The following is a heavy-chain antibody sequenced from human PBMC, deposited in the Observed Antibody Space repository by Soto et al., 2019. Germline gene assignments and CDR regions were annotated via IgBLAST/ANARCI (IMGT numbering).Heavy chain of an antibody. CDR1: GGSISSSSYY. CDR3: AQRYYDSSGPLY. D-gene: IGHD3-22*01. CDR2: IYYSGST. V-gene: IGHV4-39*01. J-gene: IGHJ4*02. Sequence: SETLSLTCTVSGGSISSSSYYWGWIRQPPGKGLEWIGSIYYSGSTYYNPSLKSRVTISVDTSRNQFSLKLSSVTAADTAVYYCAQRYYDSSGPLYWGQGTLVTVSS.